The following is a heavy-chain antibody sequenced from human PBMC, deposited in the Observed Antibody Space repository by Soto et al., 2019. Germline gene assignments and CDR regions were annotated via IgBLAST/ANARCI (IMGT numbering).Heavy chain of an antibody. Sequence: GASVKVSCKASGYTFTSYGISWVRQAPGQGLEWMGWISAYNGNTNYAQKLQGRVTMTTDTSTSTAYMELRSLRSDDTAVYYCARERGYSGYDSSLGGNFDYWGQGTRVNVSS. D-gene: IGHD5-12*01. CDR2: ISAYNGNT. CDR3: ARERGYSGYDSSLGGNFDY. J-gene: IGHJ4*02. CDR1: GYTFTSYG. V-gene: IGHV1-18*01.